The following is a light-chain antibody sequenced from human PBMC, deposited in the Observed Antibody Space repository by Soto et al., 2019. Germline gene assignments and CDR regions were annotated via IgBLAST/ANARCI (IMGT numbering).Light chain of an antibody. CDR2: DVG. CDR1: SSDVGSYNY. V-gene: IGLV2-14*01. Sequence: QSVLTQPASVSGSPGQSVTISCTGTSSDVGSYNYVSWYQQHPGKAPRLMSYDVGDRPSGVSNRFSGSKSGNTASLTISGLQAEDEADYYCCSYTSSSTPYVFGSGTKVT. CDR3: CSYTSSSTPYV. J-gene: IGLJ1*01.